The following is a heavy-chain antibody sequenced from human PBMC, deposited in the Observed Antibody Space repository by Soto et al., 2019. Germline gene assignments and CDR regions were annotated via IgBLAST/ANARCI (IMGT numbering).Heavy chain of an antibody. Sequence: ASVKVSCKASGYTFTGHYIHWVRQAPEQGPEWMGEIGPESGATRYAQKFQGRVTMTMDMSITTVYMELSNLSPDDTAVYYCGRGRSGQIVVFYWAQGTPATVSS. CDR3: GRGRSGQIVVFY. CDR2: IGPESGAT. V-gene: IGHV1-2*02. D-gene: IGHD5-12*01. J-gene: IGHJ4*02. CDR1: GYTFTGHY.